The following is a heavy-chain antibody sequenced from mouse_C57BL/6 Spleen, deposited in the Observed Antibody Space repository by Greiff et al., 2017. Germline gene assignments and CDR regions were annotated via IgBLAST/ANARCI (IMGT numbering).Heavy chain of an antibody. CDR3: ARWGDYYAMDY. V-gene: IGHV1-78*01. CDR1: GYTFTDYT. Sequence: QVQLQQSDAELVKPGASVKISCKASGYTFTDYTIHWMKQRPEQGLEWIGFIYPSDGSTKYNEKFKGKATLTADKSSSTAYMQLNSLTSEDSAVYFCARWGDYYAMDYGGQGTSVTVSS. CDR2: IYPSDGST. J-gene: IGHJ4*01.